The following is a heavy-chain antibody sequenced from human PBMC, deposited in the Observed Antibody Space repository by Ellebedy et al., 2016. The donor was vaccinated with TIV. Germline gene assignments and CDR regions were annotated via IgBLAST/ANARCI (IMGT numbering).Heavy chain of an antibody. CDR3: ARQDVVVVPGGLTSGGTYYYYAMDV. V-gene: IGHV5-51*01. Sequence: GESLKISCKGSGYSFTSYWIAWVRQVPGKVLEWLGIIHPGASLTTSCPSFQGQVSISAVKSINTAYLQWGSLKASDTAMYCCARQDVVVVPGGLTSGGTYYYYAMDVWGQGTTVTVSS. D-gene: IGHD2-2*01. CDR2: IHPGASLT. J-gene: IGHJ6*02. CDR1: GYSFTSYW.